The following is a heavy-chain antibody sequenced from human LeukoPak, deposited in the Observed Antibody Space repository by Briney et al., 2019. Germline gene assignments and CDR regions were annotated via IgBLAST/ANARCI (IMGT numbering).Heavy chain of an antibody. Sequence: SQTLSLTCTVSGGSISSGGYYWSWIRQHPGKGLEWIGYIYYSGATYYNPSLKGRVTISVDTSKNQFSLKLSSVTAADTAVYYCARDALGGVGTVDYWGQGTLVTVSS. J-gene: IGHJ4*02. CDR2: IYYSGAT. V-gene: IGHV4-31*03. CDR3: ARDALGGVGTVDY. CDR1: GGSISSGGYY. D-gene: IGHD3-16*01.